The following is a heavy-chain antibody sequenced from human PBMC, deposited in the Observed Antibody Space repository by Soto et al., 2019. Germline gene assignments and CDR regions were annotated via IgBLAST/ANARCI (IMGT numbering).Heavy chain of an antibody. CDR3: ARWGPDEVLDY. J-gene: IGHJ4*02. Sequence: QVQLVESGGGVVQPGRSLRVSCAASGFTFSSHGMHWVRQAPGKGLEWVAVIWYDGSNKYYGESVKGRFTISRDNSKNRVGQQMNSLRAADTAIYYCARWGPDEVLDYWGQGTRVTVSS. V-gene: IGHV3-33*01. CDR1: GFTFSSHG. D-gene: IGHD3-16*01. CDR2: IWYDGSNK.